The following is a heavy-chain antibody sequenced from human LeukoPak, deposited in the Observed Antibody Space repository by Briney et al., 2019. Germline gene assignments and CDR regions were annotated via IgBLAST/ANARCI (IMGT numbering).Heavy chain of an antibody. CDR3: GVYGGDWRFDF. CDR2: ITYRGSG. CDR1: SGFDSYY. D-gene: IGHD2-21*02. V-gene: IGHV4-34*01. J-gene: IGHJ4*02. Sequence: SETLSLTCAVYSGFDSYYMTIVRQPPGKGLEWVGEITYRGSGNYNPSLKGRATISINVSQRQFSLSLRSVTAADTATYYCGVYGGDWRFDFWGQGTPITVSS.